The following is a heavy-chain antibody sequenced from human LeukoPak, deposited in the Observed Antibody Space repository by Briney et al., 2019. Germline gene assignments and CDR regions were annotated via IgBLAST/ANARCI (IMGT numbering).Heavy chain of an antibody. CDR3: ARVLFDYDYVWGSYWIFDY. CDR2: INHSGST. CDR1: GGSFSGYY. Sequence: SETLSLTCAVYGGSFSGYYWSWIRQPPGKGLEWIGEINHSGSTNYNPSLKSRVTISVDTSKNQFSLKLSSVTAADTAVYYCARVLFDYDYVWGSYWIFDYWGQGTLVTVSS. J-gene: IGHJ4*02. D-gene: IGHD3-16*01. V-gene: IGHV4-34*01.